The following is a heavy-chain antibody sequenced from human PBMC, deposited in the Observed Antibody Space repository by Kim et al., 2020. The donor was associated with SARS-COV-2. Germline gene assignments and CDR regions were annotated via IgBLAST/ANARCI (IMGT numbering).Heavy chain of an antibody. D-gene: IGHD6-19*01. V-gene: IGHV3-30*18. J-gene: IGHJ4*02. CDR1: GFTFSSYG. Sequence: GGSLRLSCAASGFTFSSYGMHWVRQAPGKGLEWVAVISYDGSNKYYADSVKGRFTISRDNSKNTLYLQMNSLRAEDTAVYYCAKDSWGSSGWYWGQGTVV. CDR2: ISYDGSNK. CDR3: AKDSWGSSGWY.